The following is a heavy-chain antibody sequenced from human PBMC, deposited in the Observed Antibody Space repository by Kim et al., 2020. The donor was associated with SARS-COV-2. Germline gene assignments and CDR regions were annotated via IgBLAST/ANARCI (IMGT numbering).Heavy chain of an antibody. Sequence: SETLSLTCAVYYGSFRGYYWTWIRQPPGQGLEWIGEINDSGSTKYNPSIESRVAISVDTSKNQFSLKLNSVTAADTAVYYCVRGRVVSGPGYFDLWGRDTLLTVSS. CDR2: INDSGST. J-gene: IGHJ2*01. CDR3: VRGRVVSGPGYFDL. V-gene: IGHV4-34*01. CDR1: YGSFRGYY. D-gene: IGHD3-22*01.